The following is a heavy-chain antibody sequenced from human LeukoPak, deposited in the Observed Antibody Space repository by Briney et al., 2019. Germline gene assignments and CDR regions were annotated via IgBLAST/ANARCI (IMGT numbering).Heavy chain of an antibody. CDR3: AADTFAVAATPIYFDY. D-gene: IGHD2-15*01. CDR2: ISSSSSTI. CDR1: GFTFSSYS. Sequence: GGSLRLSCAASGFTFSSYSMNWVRQAPGKGLEWVSYISSSSSTIYYADSVKGRFTISRDNAKNSLYLQMNSLRAEDTAVYYCAADTFAVAATPIYFDYWGQGTLVTVSS. V-gene: IGHV3-48*01. J-gene: IGHJ4*02.